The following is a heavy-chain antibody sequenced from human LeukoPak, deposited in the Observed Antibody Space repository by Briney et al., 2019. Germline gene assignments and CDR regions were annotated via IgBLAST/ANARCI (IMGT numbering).Heavy chain of an antibody. Sequence: GGSLRLSCAASGFTFSSYEMNWVRQAPGKGLEWVSYISSSGSTIYYADSVKGQFTISRDNAKNSLYLQMNSLRAEDTAVYYCAKDQPRYYGSGSFWSSWGQGTLVTVSS. D-gene: IGHD3-10*01. CDR2: ISSSGSTI. J-gene: IGHJ4*02. CDR1: GFTFSSYE. V-gene: IGHV3-48*03. CDR3: AKDQPRYYGSGSFWSS.